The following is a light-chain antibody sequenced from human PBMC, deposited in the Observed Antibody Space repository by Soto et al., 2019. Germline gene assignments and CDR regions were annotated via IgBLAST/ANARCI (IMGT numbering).Light chain of an antibody. Sequence: QSALTQPASVSGSPGQSITISCTATTSNVGSYNLVSWYQQHPGKAPKLMIYEVTRRPSGVSNRFSASKSANTASLTISGLQAEDEADYYCCSYVHNFTWVFGGGTKLTVL. V-gene: IGLV2-23*02. CDR3: CSYVHNFTWV. CDR1: TSNVGSYNL. J-gene: IGLJ3*02. CDR2: EVT.